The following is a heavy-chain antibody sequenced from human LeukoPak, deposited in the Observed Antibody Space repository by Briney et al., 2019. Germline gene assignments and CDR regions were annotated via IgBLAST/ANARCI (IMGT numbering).Heavy chain of an antibody. J-gene: IGHJ6*02. CDR2: IYYSGST. CDR1: GGSISSYY. CDR3: ARHRDYYYYGMDV. Sequence: SETLSLTCTVSGGSISSYYWSWIRQPPGKGLEWIGYIYYSGSTNYNPSLKSRVTISVDTSKNQFSLKLSSVTAADTAVYYCARHRDYYYYGMDVWGQGTTVTVSS. V-gene: IGHV4-59*08.